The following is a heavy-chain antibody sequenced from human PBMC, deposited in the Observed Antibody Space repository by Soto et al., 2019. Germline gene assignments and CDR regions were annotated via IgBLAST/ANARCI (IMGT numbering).Heavy chain of an antibody. J-gene: IGHJ4*02. Sequence: GGSLRLSCAASGFTVSSNYMSCVRQAPGKGLEWVSVIYSGGSTYYADSVKGRFTISRDNSKNTLYLQMNSLRAEDTAVYYWASRWKYYFDYWGQGTLVTVSS. D-gene: IGHD1-1*01. CDR1: GFTVSSNY. V-gene: IGHV3-53*01. CDR2: IYSGGST. CDR3: ASRWKYYFDY.